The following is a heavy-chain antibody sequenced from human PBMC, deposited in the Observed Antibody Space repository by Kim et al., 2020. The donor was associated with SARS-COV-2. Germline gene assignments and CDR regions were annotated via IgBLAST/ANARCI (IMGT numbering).Heavy chain of an antibody. Sequence: SETLSLTCAISGASVTSNSASWNWIRQSPSRGLEWLGRTYYSAKWYNDSAVSVKSRITINPDTSKNQFSLQLNSVTPEDTAVYYCARAWGLVVVPVAIFFDNWGQGTLVTVSS. CDR3: ARAWGLVVVPVAIFFDN. V-gene: IGHV6-1*01. CDR1: GASVTSNSAS. J-gene: IGHJ4*02. CDR2: TYYSAKWYN. D-gene: IGHD2-2*02.